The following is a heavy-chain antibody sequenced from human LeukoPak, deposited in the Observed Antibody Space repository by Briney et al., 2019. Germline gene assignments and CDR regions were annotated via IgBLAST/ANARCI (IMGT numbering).Heavy chain of an antibody. CDR3: ASIAVAGTYYYYGMDV. D-gene: IGHD6-19*01. CDR2: ISSSSSYI. CDR1: GFNFSNFA. J-gene: IGHJ6*02. V-gene: IGHV3-21*01. Sequence: GGSLRLSCAASGFNFSNFAMTWVRQGPERGLEWVSSISSSSSYIYYADSVKGRFTISRDNAKNSLYLQMNSLRAEDTAVYYCASIAVAGTYYYYGMDVWGQGTTVTVSS.